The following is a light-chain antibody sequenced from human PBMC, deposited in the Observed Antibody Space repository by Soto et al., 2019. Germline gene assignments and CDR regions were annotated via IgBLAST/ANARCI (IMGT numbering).Light chain of an antibody. V-gene: IGKV1-39*01. J-gene: IGKJ1*01. CDR1: QNIGLS. CDR3: QQAYQTQWT. CDR2: AAS. Sequence: DIQMTQSPTSLSASIGDRVTFTCRASQNIGLSLNWLQKKPGRAPQLLIYAASRLHSGGPSRFSGSGPGTDFTFPISRLQPEDCAPYFCQQAYQTQWTFGKRTKVDIK.